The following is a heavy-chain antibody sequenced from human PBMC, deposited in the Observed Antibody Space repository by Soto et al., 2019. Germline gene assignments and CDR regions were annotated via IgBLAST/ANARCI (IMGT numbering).Heavy chain of an antibody. CDR2: IRSKANSYAT. CDR1: GFTFSGSA. D-gene: IGHD3-10*01. CDR3: TTGDYYGSGSPSDY. J-gene: IGHJ4*02. Sequence: PVGSLRLSCAASGFTFSGSAMHWVRQASGKGLEWVGRIRSKANSYATAYAASVKGRFTISRDDSKNTAYLQMNSLKTEDTAVYYCTTGDYYGSGSPSDYWGQGTLVTVSS. V-gene: IGHV3-73*01.